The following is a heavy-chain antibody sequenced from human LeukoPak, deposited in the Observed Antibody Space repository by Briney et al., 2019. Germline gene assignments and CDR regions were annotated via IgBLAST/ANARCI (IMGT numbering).Heavy chain of an antibody. Sequence: ASVKVSCKASGYTFTGYYMHWVRQAPGQGLEWMGWINPNSGGTNYAQKFQGRVTMTRDTSISTAYMELRSLRSDDTAVYYCARDVVSGSRDAFDIWGQGTMVTVSS. CDR3: ARDVVSGSRDAFDI. CDR2: INPNSGGT. CDR1: GYTFTGYY. V-gene: IGHV1-2*02. D-gene: IGHD3-10*01. J-gene: IGHJ3*02.